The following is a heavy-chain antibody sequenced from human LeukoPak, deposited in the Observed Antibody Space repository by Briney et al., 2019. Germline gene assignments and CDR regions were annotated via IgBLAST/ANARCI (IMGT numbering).Heavy chain of an antibody. Sequence: GGSLRLSCAASGFTFSSYAMHWVRQAPGKGLEWVAVISYDGSNKYYADSVKGQFTISRDNAKNSLYLQMNSLRAEDTAVYYCARDRNYDSSVTFAYWGRGTLVTVSS. CDR3: ARDRNYDSSVTFAY. J-gene: IGHJ4*02. V-gene: IGHV3-30-3*01. D-gene: IGHD3-22*01. CDR2: ISYDGSNK. CDR1: GFTFSSYA.